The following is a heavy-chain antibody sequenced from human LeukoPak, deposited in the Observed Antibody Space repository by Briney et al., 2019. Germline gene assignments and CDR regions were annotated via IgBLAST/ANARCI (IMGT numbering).Heavy chain of an antibody. CDR2: INPNSGGT. J-gene: IGHJ5*02. V-gene: IGHV1-2*02. CDR1: GYTFTGYY. Sequence: ALVKVSCKASGYTFTGYYMHCVRQAPGQGLEWMGWINPNSGGTNYAQKFQGRVTISVDTSKNQFSLRLSSVTAADTAVYYCALYITGRGDPWGQGTLVTVSS. D-gene: IGHD1-14*01. CDR3: ALYITGRGDP.